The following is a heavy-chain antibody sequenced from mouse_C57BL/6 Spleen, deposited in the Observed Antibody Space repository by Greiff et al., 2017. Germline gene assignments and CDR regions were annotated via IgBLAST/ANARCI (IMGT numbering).Heavy chain of an antibody. CDR1: GFSLTSYG. J-gene: IGHJ4*01. D-gene: IGHD1-1*01. CDR2: IWGAGST. V-gene: IGHV2-3*01. CDR3: AKSEYYGDYAMDY. Sequence: QVQLKESGPGLVAPSQSLSITCTVSGFSLTSYGVSWVRQPPGKGLEWLGVIWGAGSTNYHSALISRLSISKDNSKSQVFLKLNSLQTEDTATYDCAKSEYYGDYAMDYWGQGTSVTVSS.